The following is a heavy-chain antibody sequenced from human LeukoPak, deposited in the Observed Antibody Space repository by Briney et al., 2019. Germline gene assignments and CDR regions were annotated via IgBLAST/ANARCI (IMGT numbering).Heavy chain of an antibody. D-gene: IGHD1-1*01. Sequence: ASVKVSCKASGYTFTGYYMHWVRQAPGQGLEWMGWINPNSGGTNYAQKFQGRVTMTRNTSISTAYMELSSLRSEDTAVYYCARVYQAGTTSGLGSWGQGTLVTVSS. CDR2: INPNSGGT. J-gene: IGHJ4*02. V-gene: IGHV1-2*02. CDR3: ARVYQAGTTSGLGS. CDR1: GYTFTGYY.